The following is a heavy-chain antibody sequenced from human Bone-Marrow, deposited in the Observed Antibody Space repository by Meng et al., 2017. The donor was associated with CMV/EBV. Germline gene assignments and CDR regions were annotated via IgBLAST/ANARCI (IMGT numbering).Heavy chain of an antibody. V-gene: IGHV4-59*01. J-gene: IGHJ4*02. CDR3: ARQRSWYYFDY. CDR1: GGSITNYY. Sequence: GSLRLSCTVSGGSITNYYWTWIRQPPGKGLEWIGYIYYSGSTNYNPSLKSRVTISVDTSKNQFSLKLSSVTAADTAVYYCARQRSWYYFDYWGQGTLVTSPQ. D-gene: IGHD6-13*01. CDR2: IYYSGST.